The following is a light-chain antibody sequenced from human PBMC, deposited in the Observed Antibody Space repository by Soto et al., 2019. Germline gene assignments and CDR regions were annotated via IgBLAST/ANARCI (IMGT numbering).Light chain of an antibody. CDR2: DVS. Sequence: QSALTQPASVSGSPGQSITITCAGASSDVGAHNYVSWYQQYPGKAPKLIIYDVSNRPSGVSNRFSGSKSGNTASLTISGLQAEDEADYHCSSYTSSSTLYVFGTGTKLTVL. CDR3: SSYTSSSTLYV. J-gene: IGLJ1*01. CDR1: SSDVGAHNY. V-gene: IGLV2-14*01.